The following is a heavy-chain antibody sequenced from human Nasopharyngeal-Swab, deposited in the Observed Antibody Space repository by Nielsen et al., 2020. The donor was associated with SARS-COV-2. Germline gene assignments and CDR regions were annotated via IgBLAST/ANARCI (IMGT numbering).Heavy chain of an antibody. CDR3: ATGVIAARLLYYYGMDV. V-gene: IGHV1-24*01. J-gene: IGHJ6*02. D-gene: IGHD6-6*01. CDR2: FDPEDGET. Sequence: ASVKVSCKVSGYTLTELSMHWVRQAPGKGLEWMGGFDPEDGETIYAQKFQGRVTMTEDTSTDTAYMELSSLRSEDTAVYYCATGVIAARLLYYYGMDVRGQGTTVTVSS. CDR1: GYTLTELS.